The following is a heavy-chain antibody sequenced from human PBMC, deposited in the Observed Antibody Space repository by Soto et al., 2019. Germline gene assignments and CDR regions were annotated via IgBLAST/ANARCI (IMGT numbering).Heavy chain of an antibody. V-gene: IGHV3-23*01. CDR3: AKRLGYSGYDKEGTLDY. D-gene: IGHD5-12*01. J-gene: IGHJ4*02. CDR1: GFTFSSYA. Sequence: PGGSLRLSCAASGFTFSSYAMSWVRQAPGKGLEWVSAISGSGGSTYYADSVKGRFTISRDNSKNTLYLQMNSLRAEDTAVYYCAKRLGYSGYDKEGTLDYWGQGTLVTVSS. CDR2: ISGSGGST.